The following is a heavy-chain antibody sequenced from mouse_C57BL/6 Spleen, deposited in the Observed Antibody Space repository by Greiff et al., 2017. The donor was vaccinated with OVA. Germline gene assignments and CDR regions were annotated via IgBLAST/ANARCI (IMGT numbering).Heavy chain of an antibody. CDR1: GYAFTNYL. CDR3: ARGGDYFDD. CDR2: INPGSGGT. J-gene: IGHJ2*01. V-gene: IGHV1-54*01. Sequence: QVQLQQSGAELVRPGTSVKVSCKASGYAFTNYLIEWVKQRPGQGLEWIGVINPGSGGTNYNQKFKGKATLTADKSSSTAYLQLSSLTSEDTAVYCCARGGDYFDDWGQGTTLTVSS.